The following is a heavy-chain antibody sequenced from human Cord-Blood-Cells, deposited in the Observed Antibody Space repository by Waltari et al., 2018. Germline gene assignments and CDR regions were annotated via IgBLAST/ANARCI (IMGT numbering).Heavy chain of an antibody. J-gene: IGHJ3*02. CDR1: GDSVSSTSAA. D-gene: IGHD1-26*01. CDR2: TYYRSKWYN. Sequence: QVQLQQSGPGLVKPSQTLSLTCAISGDSVSSTSAARNWIRQSASRGLEWLGRTYYRSKWYNDYAVSVKSRITINPDTSKNQFSLQLNSVTPEDTAVYYCARDASIVGATTDAFDIWGQGTMVTVSS. V-gene: IGHV6-1*01. CDR3: ARDASIVGATTDAFDI.